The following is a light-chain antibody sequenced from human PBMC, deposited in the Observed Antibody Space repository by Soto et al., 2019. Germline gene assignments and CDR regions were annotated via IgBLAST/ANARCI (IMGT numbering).Light chain of an antibody. J-gene: IGLJ3*02. Sequence: QSALTQPASASGSPGQSITLSCTGTSSDVGAFNYVSLYQQHPGKTPKLIIYEVTNRRSGVSNPFSGSKSGNTASLTVSGLQAEDEADYYCNSYASTSARLFGGGTKLTVL. V-gene: IGLV2-14*01. CDR2: EVT. CDR3: NSYASTSARL. CDR1: SSDVGAFNY.